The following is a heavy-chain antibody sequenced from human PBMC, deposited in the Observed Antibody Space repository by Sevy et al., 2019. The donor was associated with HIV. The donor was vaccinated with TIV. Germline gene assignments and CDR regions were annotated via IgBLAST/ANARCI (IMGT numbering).Heavy chain of an antibody. CDR3: ARDRRNYAGQYFDY. CDR2: ISSGSTYT. J-gene: IGHJ4*02. Sequence: GGSLRLSCAASGFTFSDYYMSWIRQAPGKGLEWVSDISSGSTYTNYADSVKGRFTISRDNAKNSLYLQMNSLTVGDTAVYYCARDRRNYAGQYFDYWGQGTLVTVSS. D-gene: IGHD3-16*01. CDR1: GFTFSDYY. V-gene: IGHV3-11*06.